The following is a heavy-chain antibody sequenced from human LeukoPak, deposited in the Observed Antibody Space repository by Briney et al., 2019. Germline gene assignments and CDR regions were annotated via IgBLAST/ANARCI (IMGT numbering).Heavy chain of an antibody. J-gene: IGHJ6*03. CDR1: EFSFSSYG. CDR3: ARDQRHCSGGTCWDYYYYMDV. Sequence: GGSLRLSCAASEFSFSSYGMNWVRQAPGKGLEWVASIKEDGSEKYHVDSVKGRFTISRDNAKNSLHLQMNSLRAEDTAVYYCARDQRHCSGGTCWDYYYYMDVWGRGTTVTISS. CDR2: IKEDGSEK. D-gene: IGHD2-15*01. V-gene: IGHV3-7*01.